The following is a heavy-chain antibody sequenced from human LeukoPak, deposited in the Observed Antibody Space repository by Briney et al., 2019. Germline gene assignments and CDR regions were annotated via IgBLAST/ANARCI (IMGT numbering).Heavy chain of an antibody. D-gene: IGHD3-16*02. CDR1: GFTFSTYA. V-gene: IGHV3-23*01. Sequence: GGSLRLSCAASGFTFSTYAMSWVRQAPGKGLEWVSSISGSGSSTSYADSVKGLFTISRDNSKNTLDLQMNSPRAEDTAIYYCAKGSLRLGELSSWTLDYWGQGTLVTVSS. J-gene: IGHJ4*02. CDR3: AKGSLRLGELSSWTLDY. CDR2: ISGSGSST.